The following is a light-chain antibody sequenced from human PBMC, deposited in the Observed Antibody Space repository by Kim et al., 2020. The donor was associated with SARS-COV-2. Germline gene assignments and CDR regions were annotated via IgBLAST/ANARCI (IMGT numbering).Light chain of an antibody. Sequence: QSALTQPASASGSPGQSITISCTGTSSDVGGYNYVSWYQQHPGKAPKLMIYDVSKRPSGVSNRFSGSKSGNTASLTISGLQAEDEADYYCSSYTSSSHVFGTGTKVTVL. J-gene: IGLJ1*01. CDR1: SSDVGGYNY. CDR3: SSYTSSSHV. V-gene: IGLV2-14*01. CDR2: DVS.